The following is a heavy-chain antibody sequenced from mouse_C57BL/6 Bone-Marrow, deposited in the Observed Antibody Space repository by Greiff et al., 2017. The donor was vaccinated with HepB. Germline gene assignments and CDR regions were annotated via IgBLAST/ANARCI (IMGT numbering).Heavy chain of an antibody. J-gene: IGHJ1*03. D-gene: IGHD1-1*01. CDR3: ARYYYGSSYVGWYFDV. V-gene: IGHV1-81*01. CDR2: IYPRSGNT. Sequence: QVQLQQSGAELARPGASVKLSCKASGYTFTSYGISWVKQRTGQGLEWIGEIYPRSGNTYYNEKFKGKATLTADKSSSTAYMELRSLTSEDSAVYFCARYYYGSSYVGWYFDVWGTGTTVTAAS. CDR1: GYTFTSYG.